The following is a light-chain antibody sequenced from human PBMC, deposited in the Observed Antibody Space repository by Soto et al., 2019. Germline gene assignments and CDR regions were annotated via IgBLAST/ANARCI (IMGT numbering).Light chain of an antibody. CDR1: SSNIGAGFD. Sequence: QSVLTQPPSVSGAPGQRVIMSCTGSSSNIGAGFDVHWYQQLPGSAPTLLIYGNTNRPTGVPDRFSGSKGGTSASLTITGLQADDEDDYYCQSYDISLRGNVFGTGTKLTVL. J-gene: IGLJ1*01. CDR2: GNT. V-gene: IGLV1-40*01. CDR3: QSYDISLRGNV.